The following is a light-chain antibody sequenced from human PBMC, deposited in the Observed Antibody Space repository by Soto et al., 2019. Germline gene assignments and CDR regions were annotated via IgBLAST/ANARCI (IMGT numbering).Light chain of an antibody. Sequence: EIVLTQSPGTLSLSPGERATLSCRASQSVSSNLAWYQQKPGQAPRIIIFGASGRATGIPDRFSGSGSGTDFTLTISRLEPEDFAVYYCQQYGSLSWAFGQGTKVDIK. CDR2: GAS. V-gene: IGKV3-20*01. J-gene: IGKJ1*01. CDR1: QSVSSN. CDR3: QQYGSLSWA.